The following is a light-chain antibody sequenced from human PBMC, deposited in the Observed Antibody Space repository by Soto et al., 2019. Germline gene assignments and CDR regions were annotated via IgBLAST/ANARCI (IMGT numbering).Light chain of an antibody. CDR3: QQRSNWPHT. CDR2: DAS. Sequence: EIVLTQSPATLSLSPGERATLSCRASQSVSSYLAWYQQKPGQAPRLLIYDASNRATGIPARFSGSGSGTDFTLTISSLEPEDFAFYYCQQRSNWPHTFGQGTNLEIK. V-gene: IGKV3-11*01. J-gene: IGKJ2*01. CDR1: QSVSSY.